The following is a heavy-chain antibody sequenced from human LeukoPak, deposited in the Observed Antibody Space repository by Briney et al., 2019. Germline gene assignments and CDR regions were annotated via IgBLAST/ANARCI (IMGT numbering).Heavy chain of an antibody. CDR1: GYTFTDHY. J-gene: IGHJ4*02. Sequence: ASVKVSCKASGYTFTDHYVHWVRRAPGQGLEWMGIINPSGGSTSYAQKFQGRVTMTRDTSTSTVYMELSSLRSEDTAVYYCARQLGGFDYWGQGTLVTVSS. D-gene: IGHD3-10*01. CDR2: INPSGGST. CDR3: ARQLGGFDY. V-gene: IGHV1-46*03.